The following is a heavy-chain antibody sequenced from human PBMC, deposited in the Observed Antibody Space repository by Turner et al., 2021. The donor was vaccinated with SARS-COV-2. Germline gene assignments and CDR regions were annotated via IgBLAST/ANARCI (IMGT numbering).Heavy chain of an antibody. J-gene: IGHJ4*02. V-gene: IGHV4-59*08. CDR3: ARHTAMMAYFDY. CDR1: GCSIGSNY. Sequence: QVQLQESGPGLVKPSETLSLTCTVAGCSIGSNYWSWIRQPPGKGLEWIGYIYYSGSTKYNPSLKSRVTISVDTSKSQFSLKLSSVTAADTAVYYCARHTAMMAYFDYWGQGTLVTVSS. D-gene: IGHD3-22*01. CDR2: IYYSGST.